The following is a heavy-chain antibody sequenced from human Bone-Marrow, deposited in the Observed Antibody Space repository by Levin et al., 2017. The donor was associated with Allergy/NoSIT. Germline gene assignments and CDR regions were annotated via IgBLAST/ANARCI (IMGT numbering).Heavy chain of an antibody. CDR1: GFTFSNYE. J-gene: IGHJ6*02. D-gene: IGHD6-6*01. Sequence: GESLKISCSASGFTFSNYEMNWVRQAPGKGLEWISYITKISNTIHYAGSVKGRFTISRDNAQNSLYLQMDSLRAEDTAVYYCARGGAGARPSRGRGMDVWGQGTTVTVSS. CDR3: ARGGAGARPSRGRGMDV. V-gene: IGHV3-48*03. CDR2: ITKISNTI.